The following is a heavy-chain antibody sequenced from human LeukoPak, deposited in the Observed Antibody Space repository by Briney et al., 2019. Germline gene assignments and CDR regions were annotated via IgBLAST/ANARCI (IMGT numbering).Heavy chain of an antibody. Sequence: GGSLRLSCAASGFTFSSYAMSWVRQAPGKGLEWVSAISDSGNTYHADSVKGRFTISRDSSKNTLFLQMNRLRPEDAAVYYCAKAPVTTCRGAYCYPFDYWGQGTLVTVSS. V-gene: IGHV3-23*01. CDR1: GFTFSSYA. J-gene: IGHJ4*02. CDR3: AKAPVTTCRGAYCYPFDY. D-gene: IGHD2-21*01. CDR2: ISDSGNT.